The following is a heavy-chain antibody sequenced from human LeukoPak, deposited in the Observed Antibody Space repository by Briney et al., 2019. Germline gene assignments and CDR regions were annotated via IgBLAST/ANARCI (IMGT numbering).Heavy chain of an antibody. CDR1: GYTFTGYY. Sequence: SVKVSCKASGYTFTGYYMHWVRQAPGQGFEWMGWITPYNGYTNYALKFQDRVTMTTDTSTSTVYMELRSLISDDTAVYYCARGATKVTSVIHMDVWGKGTTVIVSS. CDR2: ITPYNGYT. V-gene: IGHV1-18*04. CDR3: ARGATKVTSVIHMDV. D-gene: IGHD4-17*01. J-gene: IGHJ6*03.